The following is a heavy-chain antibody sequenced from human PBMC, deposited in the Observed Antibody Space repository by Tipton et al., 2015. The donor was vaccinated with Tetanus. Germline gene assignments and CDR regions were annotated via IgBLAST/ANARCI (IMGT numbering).Heavy chain of an antibody. CDR2: IDNGGRT. CDR3: ARSKGGTREYYAIKY. CDR1: GGSVRSGDYY. D-gene: IGHD3-3*01. Sequence: LRLSCTVSGGSVRSGDYYWTWIRQPPGKGLEWVGYIDNGGRTNYTPSLKSRLTISLDKAKKQFSLNLTSVTAADTAVYFCARSKGGTREYYAIKYWGQGTLVTVSS. V-gene: IGHV4-61*08. J-gene: IGHJ4*02.